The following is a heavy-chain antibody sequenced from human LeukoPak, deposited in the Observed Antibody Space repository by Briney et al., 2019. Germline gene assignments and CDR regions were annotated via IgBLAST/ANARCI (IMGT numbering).Heavy chain of an antibody. Sequence: HPGGSLRLSCAASGFTSSYYAMHWVRQAPGRGLEWVAVISYDGRDQKYADSVSGRFIISRDDSNKTLYLQLNSLRPDDTAIYYCARESGYSYNRGYPDSWGQGTLVTVSS. D-gene: IGHD5-18*01. V-gene: IGHV3-30*03. CDR3: ARESGYSYNRGYPDS. J-gene: IGHJ4*02. CDR1: GFTSSYYA. CDR2: ISYDGRDQ.